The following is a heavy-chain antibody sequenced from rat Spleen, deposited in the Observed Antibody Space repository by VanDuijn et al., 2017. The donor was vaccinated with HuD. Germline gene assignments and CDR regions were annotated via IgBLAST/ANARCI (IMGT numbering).Heavy chain of an antibody. CDR1: GFTFSDYN. J-gene: IGHJ4*01. V-gene: IGHV5-25*01. CDR2: ISTGGDNT. Sequence: EVQLVESGGGLVQPGRSLKLSCAASGFTFSDYNMAWVRQAPKKGLEWVAYISTGGDNTYYRDSVKGRFTISRDNAKSTLYLQMNSLRSEDTATYYCARPDGYTYVMDAWGQGASVTVSS. CDR3: ARPDGYTYVMDA. D-gene: IGHD1-4*01.